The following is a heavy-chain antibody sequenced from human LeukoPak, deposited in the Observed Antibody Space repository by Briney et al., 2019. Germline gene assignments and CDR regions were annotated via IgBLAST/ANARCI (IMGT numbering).Heavy chain of an antibody. CDR1: GFIFTTYW. D-gene: IGHD1-26*01. CDR2: INIDGSKT. CDR3: TRDLVGATSDF. V-gene: IGHV3-74*01. J-gene: IGHJ4*02. Sequence: GGSLRLSCAASGFIFTTYWMHWVRQAPGKGLVWVARINIDGSKTYYADSVKGRFTISRDNVGNTVYLQMNSLTAEDTAVYYCTRDLVGATSDFWGQGTLVTVSS.